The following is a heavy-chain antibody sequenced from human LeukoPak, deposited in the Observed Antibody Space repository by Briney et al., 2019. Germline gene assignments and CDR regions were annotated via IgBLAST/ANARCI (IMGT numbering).Heavy chain of an antibody. CDR1: GGTFSSYA. D-gene: IGHD3-10*01. V-gene: IGHV1-69*13. Sequence: GASVKVSCKASGGTFSSYAISWVRQAPGQGLEWKGGIIPIFGTANYAQKFQGRVTITADESTSTAYMELSSLRSEDTAVYYCGYVVRGVIGWFDPWGQGTLVTVSS. CDR3: GYVVRGVIGWFDP. CDR2: IIPIFGTA. J-gene: IGHJ5*02.